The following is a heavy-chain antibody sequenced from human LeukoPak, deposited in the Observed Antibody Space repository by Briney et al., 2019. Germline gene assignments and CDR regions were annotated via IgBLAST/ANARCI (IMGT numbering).Heavy chain of an antibody. D-gene: IGHD1-26*01. Sequence: GRSLRLSCAASGFTFSSYAMSWVRQAPGKGLEWVSGTSGSGGSTYYADSVKGRFTISRDNSKNTLYLQINSLRAEDTAVYYCAKRSIVGAPYYFDYWGQGTLVTVSS. CDR2: TSGSGGST. J-gene: IGHJ4*02. V-gene: IGHV3-23*01. CDR3: AKRSIVGAPYYFDY. CDR1: GFTFSSYA.